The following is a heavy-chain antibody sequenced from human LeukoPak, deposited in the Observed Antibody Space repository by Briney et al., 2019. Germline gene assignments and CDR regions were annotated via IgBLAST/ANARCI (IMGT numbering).Heavy chain of an antibody. J-gene: IGHJ6*03. CDR3: SRGRIAARPRSDWYMDV. V-gene: IGHV4-34*01. CDR2: INHSGST. CDR1: GGSFNGYY. Sequence: SEPLSLTCAVYGGSFNGYYWSWIRQPPGKGLDWIGEINHSGSTNYNPSLKSRGTISVDTSKNQFSLKLSSVTAADTAVYYCSRGRIAARPRSDWYMDVWGKGTSVTVSS. D-gene: IGHD6-6*01.